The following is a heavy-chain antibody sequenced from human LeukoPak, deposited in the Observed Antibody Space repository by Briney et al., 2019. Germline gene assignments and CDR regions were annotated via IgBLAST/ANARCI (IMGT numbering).Heavy chain of an antibody. V-gene: IGHV3-23*01. D-gene: IGHD6-13*01. Sequence: PGGSLRLSCAASGFTFNSYAMSWVRQAPGKGLEWVSAISGGGGSTYDADSVKGQFTISRDNAKNSLYLQMNSLRAEDTAVYYCARAVSSSWSDYWGQGTLVTVSS. CDR2: ISGGGGST. CDR3: ARAVSSSWSDY. CDR1: GFTFNSYA. J-gene: IGHJ4*02.